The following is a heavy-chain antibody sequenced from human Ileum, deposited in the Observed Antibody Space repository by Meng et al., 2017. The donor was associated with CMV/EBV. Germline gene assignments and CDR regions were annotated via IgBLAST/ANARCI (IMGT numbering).Heavy chain of an antibody. J-gene: IGHJ4*02. V-gene: IGHV3-64*02. CDR1: GFTFSSYA. D-gene: IGHD3-10*01. Sequence: GESLKISCVASGFTFSSYAMHWVRQAPGKGLEYVSAISSNGGSTYYADSVKGRFTISRDNSKNTLYLQMGSLRAEDMAVYYCARDGSYYGSGSYHSYFDYWGQGTLVTVSS. CDR3: ARDGSYYGSGSYHSYFDY. CDR2: ISSNGGST.